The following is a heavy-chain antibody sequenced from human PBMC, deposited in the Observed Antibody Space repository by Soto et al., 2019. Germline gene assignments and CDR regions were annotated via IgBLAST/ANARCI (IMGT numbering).Heavy chain of an antibody. V-gene: IGHV3-33*01. CDR3: ARDVEWELLDY. CDR1: GFTFSSYG. CDR2: IWYDGSNK. D-gene: IGHD1-26*01. Sequence: QVQLVESGGGVVQPGRSLRLSCAASGFTFSSYGMHWVRQAPGKGLEWVAVIWYDGSNKYYADSVKGRFTISRDNSKNTLYLQMNSLRAEDTAEYYCARDVEWELLDYWGQGTLVTVSS. J-gene: IGHJ4*02.